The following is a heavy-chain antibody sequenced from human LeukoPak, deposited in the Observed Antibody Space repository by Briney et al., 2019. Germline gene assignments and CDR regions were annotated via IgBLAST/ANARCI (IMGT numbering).Heavy chain of an antibody. CDR3: ARDEDIAVAGFDY. Sequence: PGGSLRLSCAASGFTFSSYEMNWVHQAPGKGLEWVANIKQDGSEKYYVDSVKGRFTISRDNAKNSLYLQMNSLRAEDTAVYYCARDEDIAVAGFDYWGQGTLVTVSS. D-gene: IGHD6-19*01. V-gene: IGHV3-7*01. J-gene: IGHJ4*02. CDR1: GFTFSSYE. CDR2: IKQDGSEK.